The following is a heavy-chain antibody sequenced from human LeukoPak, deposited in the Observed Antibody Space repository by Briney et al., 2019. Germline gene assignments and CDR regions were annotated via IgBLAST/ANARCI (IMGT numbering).Heavy chain of an antibody. CDR2: IYYSGNT. V-gene: IGHV4-59*08. CDR1: GASISSYY. Sequence: SETLSLTCTVSGASISSYYWTWVRQPPGKGLEWIGFIYYSGNTNYNPSLKSRATISVDTSKNQFSLKLSSVTAADTAVYYCARTPTSPGIAAAGAFDIWGQGTMVTVSS. D-gene: IGHD6-13*01. J-gene: IGHJ3*02. CDR3: ARTPTSPGIAAAGAFDI.